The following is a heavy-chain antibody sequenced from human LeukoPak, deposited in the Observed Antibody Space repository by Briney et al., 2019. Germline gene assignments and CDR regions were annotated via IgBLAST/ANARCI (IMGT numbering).Heavy chain of an antibody. CDR1: GYTFTSYG. J-gene: IGHJ4*02. CDR2: ISAYNGNT. V-gene: IGHV1-18*01. Sequence: ASVKVSCKASGYTFTSYGISWVRQAPRQGLEWMGWISAYNGNTNYAQKLQGRVTMTTDTSTSTAYMELRSLRSDDTAVYYCARWSSGYYTASGFDYWGQGTLVTVSS. D-gene: IGHD3-3*01. CDR3: ARWSSGYYTASGFDY.